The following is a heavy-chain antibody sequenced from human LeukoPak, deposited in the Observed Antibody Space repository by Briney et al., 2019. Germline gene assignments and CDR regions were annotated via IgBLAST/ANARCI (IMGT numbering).Heavy chain of an antibody. V-gene: IGHV4-4*07. D-gene: IGHD3-22*01. Sequence: SETLSLTCTVSGGSISSYYWSWIRQPAGKGLEWIGRIYTSGSTNYNPSLKSRVTMSVDTSKNQFSLKLSSVTAADTAVYYCATSNYYDSSGFHFQDWGQGTLVTVSS. CDR3: ATSNYYDSSGFHFQD. CDR1: GGSISSYY. CDR2: IYTSGST. J-gene: IGHJ1*01.